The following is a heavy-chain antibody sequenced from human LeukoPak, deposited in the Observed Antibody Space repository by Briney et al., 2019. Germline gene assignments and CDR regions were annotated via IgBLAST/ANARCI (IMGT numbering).Heavy chain of an antibody. Sequence: GGSLRLSCAASGFTFSSYAMSWVPQAPGEGREWVSAISGSRGSTYYADSVKGRFTISRNNSKNTLYLQMTSLRAEDTAVYYCAKLGYCSSTSCYNPVSYWGQGTLVTVSS. J-gene: IGHJ4*02. CDR1: GFTFSSYA. CDR3: AKLGYCSSTSCYNPVSY. V-gene: IGHV3-23*01. CDR2: ISGSRGST. D-gene: IGHD2-2*02.